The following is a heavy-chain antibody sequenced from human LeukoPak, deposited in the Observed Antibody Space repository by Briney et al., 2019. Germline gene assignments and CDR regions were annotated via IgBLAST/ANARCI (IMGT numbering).Heavy chain of an antibody. CDR2: CYYSGNT. D-gene: IGHD3-22*01. CDR1: GGPISNHY. V-gene: IGHV4-59*08. CDR3: ARLGGDNYYDSSGYYGN. Sequence: SETLSLTCTVSGGPISNHYWSWIPEPPGKALEWIRNCYYSGNTNYKSSLQSRVTISVDTSKNRFSLQLTSVTAADTAVYYCARLGGDNYYDSSGYYGNWGQGILVTVSS. J-gene: IGHJ4*02.